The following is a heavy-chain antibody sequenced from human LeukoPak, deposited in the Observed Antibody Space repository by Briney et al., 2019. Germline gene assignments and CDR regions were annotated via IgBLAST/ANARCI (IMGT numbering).Heavy chain of an antibody. CDR3: ARAGGEYYYGSVHDFPRLDPGAFDI. V-gene: IGHV3-20*04. CDR2: INWNGGST. D-gene: IGHD3-10*01. Sequence: PGGSLRLSCAASGFTFDDYGMSWVRQAPGKGLEWVSGINWNGGSTGYADSVKGRFTISRDNAKNSLYLQMNSLRAEDTALYYCARAGGEYYYGSVHDFPRLDPGAFDIWGQGTMVTVSS. J-gene: IGHJ3*02. CDR1: GFTFDDYG.